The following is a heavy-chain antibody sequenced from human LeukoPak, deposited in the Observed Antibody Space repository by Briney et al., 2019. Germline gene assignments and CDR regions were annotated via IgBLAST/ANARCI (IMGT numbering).Heavy chain of an antibody. D-gene: IGHD4-17*01. CDR2: IYHSGST. J-gene: IGHJ4*02. Sequence: PSQTLSLTCAVSGGSISSGGYSWSWIRQPPGKGLEWIGYIYHSGSTYYNPSLKCRVTISVDRSKNQFSLKLSSVTAADTAVYYWARAATVTGAPIDYWGQGTLVTVSS. V-gene: IGHV4-30-2*01. CDR1: GGSISSGGYS. CDR3: ARAATVTGAPIDY.